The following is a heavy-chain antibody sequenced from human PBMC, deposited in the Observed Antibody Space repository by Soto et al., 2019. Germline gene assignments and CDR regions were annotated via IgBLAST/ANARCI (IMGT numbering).Heavy chain of an antibody. CDR1: GGTFSSYT. V-gene: IGHV1-69*04. J-gene: IGHJ6*03. CDR2: IIPILGIA. D-gene: IGHD4-17*01. Sequence: GASVKVSCKASGGTFSSYTISWVRQAPGQGLEWMGRIIPILGIANYAQKFQGRVTITADKSTSTAYMELSSLRSEDTAVYYCARDLPLFTHDYGDYGIPRDYYYYYMDVWGKGTTVTVSS. CDR3: ARDLPLFTHDYGDYGIPRDYYYYYMDV.